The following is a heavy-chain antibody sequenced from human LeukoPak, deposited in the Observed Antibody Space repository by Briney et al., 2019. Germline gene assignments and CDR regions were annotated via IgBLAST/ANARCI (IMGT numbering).Heavy chain of an antibody. CDR1: GFTFTSSA. CDR3: AADEVYDFWSGSRGYMDV. D-gene: IGHD3-3*01. J-gene: IGHJ6*03. CDR2: IVVGSGNT. V-gene: IGHV1-58*01. Sequence: SVKVSCKASGFTFTSSAVQWVRQARGQRLEWIGWIVVGSGNTNYAQKFQERVTITRDMSTSTAYMGLSSLRSEDTAVYYCAADEVYDFWSGSRGYMDVWGKGTTVTVSS.